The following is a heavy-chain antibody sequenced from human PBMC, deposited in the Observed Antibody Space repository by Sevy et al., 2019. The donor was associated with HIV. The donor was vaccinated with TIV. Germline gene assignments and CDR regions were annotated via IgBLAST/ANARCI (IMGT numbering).Heavy chain of an antibody. CDR2: IKPDGGEK. D-gene: IGHD6-13*01. Sequence: GGSLRLSCAASGFTFTRHWMSWVRQAPGKGLEWVANIKPDGGEKYYVESVKGRFTISRKNAKNSLSLQVNSLRAEDTAVYYCARDTGGIGMDVWGQGTTVTVSS. V-gene: IGHV3-7*01. CDR3: ARDTGGIGMDV. CDR1: GFTFTRHW. J-gene: IGHJ6*02.